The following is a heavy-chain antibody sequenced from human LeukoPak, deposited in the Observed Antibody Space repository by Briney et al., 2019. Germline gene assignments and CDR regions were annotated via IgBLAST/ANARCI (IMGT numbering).Heavy chain of an antibody. CDR2: TYYGGST. CDR1: GGSISSSSYY. J-gene: IGHJ4*02. V-gene: IGHV4-39*01. D-gene: IGHD6-13*01. CDR3: ARQGAPGHLDYSSSWFSDQYYFDY. Sequence: SETLSLTCTVSGGSISSSSYYWGWIRQPPGKGLEWIGSTYYGGSTYYNPSLKSRVTISVDTSKNQFSLKLSSVTAADTAVYYCARQGAPGHLDYSSSWFSDQYYFDYWGQGTLVTVSS.